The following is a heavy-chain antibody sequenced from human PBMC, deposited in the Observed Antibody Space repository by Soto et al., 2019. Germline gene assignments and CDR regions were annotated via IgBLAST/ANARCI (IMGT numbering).Heavy chain of an antibody. CDR1: GFTFRSYA. V-gene: IGHV3-30*01. CDR3: ARGDSNSWFDF. CDR2: ISYEGTNK. D-gene: IGHD6-13*01. J-gene: IGHJ4*02. Sequence: QVQLVESGGGVVQPGRSLRLSCAASGFTFRSYAMDWVRQAPGKGLEWVAVISYEGTNKYYADSVKCRFTFSRANSKNTLSLQMNSLRPDDTAVYYCARGDSNSWFDFWGQGTLVTVSS.